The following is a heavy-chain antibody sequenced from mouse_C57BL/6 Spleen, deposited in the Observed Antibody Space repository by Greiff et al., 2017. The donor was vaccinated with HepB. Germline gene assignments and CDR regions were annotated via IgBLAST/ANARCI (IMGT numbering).Heavy chain of an antibody. J-gene: IGHJ1*03. Sequence: LQQSGAELVRPGASVKMSCKASGYTFTSYNMHWVKQTPRQGLEWIGAIYPGNGDTSYNQKLKGKATLTVEKSTSTAYMQLSSLTSEDSAVYFCARCTGNWYFDVWGTGTTVTVSS. D-gene: IGHD1-1*01. CDR2: IYPGNGDT. CDR1: GYTFTSYN. CDR3: ARCTGNWYFDV. V-gene: IGHV1-12*01.